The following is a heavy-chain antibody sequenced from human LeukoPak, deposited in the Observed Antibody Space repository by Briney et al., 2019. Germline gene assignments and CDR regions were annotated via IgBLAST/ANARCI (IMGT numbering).Heavy chain of an antibody. Sequence: SQTLSLTCTVSGGSISSTTYYWGWIRQPAGKGLELIGRIHVSGSTNYNPSLNTRITISVDTSKNQFFLKLSSVTAADTAVYYCARDFDSPLAFDIWGQGTMVTVSS. CDR1: GGSISSTTYY. J-gene: IGHJ3*02. D-gene: IGHD3-9*01. V-gene: IGHV4-61*02. CDR3: ARDFDSPLAFDI. CDR2: IHVSGST.